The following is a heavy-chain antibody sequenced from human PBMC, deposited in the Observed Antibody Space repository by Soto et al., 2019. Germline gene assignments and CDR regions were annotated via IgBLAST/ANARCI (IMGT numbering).Heavy chain of an antibody. CDR2: IPYDGTKE. CDR1: GFPFSSYG. Sequence: QAQLVESGGGVVQPGGSLRLSCAASGFPFSSYGMHWVRQAPGKGLEWVAMIPYDGTKEYYADSVKGRFTISRDNSENTLYLQMSSLRPEDTAVYYCALRGGAIRFFFDYWGQGTLVTVSS. V-gene: IGHV3-30*02. CDR3: ALRGGAIRFFFDY. J-gene: IGHJ4*02. D-gene: IGHD3-16*01.